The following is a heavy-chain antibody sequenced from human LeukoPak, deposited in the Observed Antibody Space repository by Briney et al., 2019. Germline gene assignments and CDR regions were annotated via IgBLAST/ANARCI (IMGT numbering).Heavy chain of an antibody. D-gene: IGHD3-22*01. J-gene: IGHJ4*02. V-gene: IGHV3-21*04. Sequence: GGSLRLSCAASGFSFSSYTMNWVRQAPGKGLEWVSSISSSSTYIYYADSVKGRFTISRDNSKNTLYLQMNSLRAEDTAVYYCARDWDSSGYAPSADWGQGTLVTVSS. CDR1: GFSFSSYT. CDR3: ARDWDSSGYAPSAD. CDR2: ISSSSTYI.